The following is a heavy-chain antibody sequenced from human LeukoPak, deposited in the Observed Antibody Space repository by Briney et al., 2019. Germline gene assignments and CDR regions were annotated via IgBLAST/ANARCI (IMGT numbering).Heavy chain of an antibody. J-gene: IGHJ3*01. CDR1: GFTFDDYG. Sequence: GGSLRLSCAASGFTFDDYGMSWVRQAPGKGLEWVANIKQDGSEKYYVDSVKGRFTISRDNAKNSLYLQMNSLRAEDTAVYYCATEGGSSAAFAFWGQGTEVTVSS. CDR3: ATEGGSSAAFAF. D-gene: IGHD1-26*01. V-gene: IGHV3-7*01. CDR2: IKQDGSEK.